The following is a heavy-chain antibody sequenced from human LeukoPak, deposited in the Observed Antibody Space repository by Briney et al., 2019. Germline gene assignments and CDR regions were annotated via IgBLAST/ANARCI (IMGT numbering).Heavy chain of an antibody. CDR1: GGSISSGNY. V-gene: IGHV4-38-2*02. Sequence: SETLSLTCTVFGGSISSGNYWDWIRQPPGKGLEWIGSIYHSGSTYYNPSLKSRVTISVDTSKNQFSLKLSSVTAADTAVYYCAKRYCSSTTCYDDRGAFDYWGQGTLVTVSS. CDR2: IYHSGST. J-gene: IGHJ4*02. CDR3: AKRYCSSTTCYDDRGAFDY. D-gene: IGHD2-2*01.